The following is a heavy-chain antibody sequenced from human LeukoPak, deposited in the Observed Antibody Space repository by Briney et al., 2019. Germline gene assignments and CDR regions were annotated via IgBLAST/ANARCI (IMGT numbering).Heavy chain of an antibody. Sequence: SVKDSCKASGYTRPRYYRHSLRQDIRQGLQWMGWMNPNTGGTGYAQKFRGRVTMTRDTSISTGEMALRSLGARDTAVYYWARADTVPAGDYHDWDMDVWGKGATVTVSS. CDR3: ARADTVPAGDYHDWDMDV. J-gene: IGHJ6*03. CDR1: GYTRPRYY. D-gene: IGHD2-2*01. V-gene: IGHV1-2*02. CDR2: MNPNTGGT.